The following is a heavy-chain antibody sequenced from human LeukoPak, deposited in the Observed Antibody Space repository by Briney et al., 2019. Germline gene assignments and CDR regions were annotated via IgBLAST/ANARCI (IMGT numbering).Heavy chain of an antibody. Sequence: QPGGSLRLSCAASGFTFSSYAMSWVRQAPGKGLEWVSAISGSGGSTYYADSVKGRFTISRDNSKNTLYLQMNSLRAEDTAVYYCAKDTRYYYDSSGYPGGFGPWGQGTLVTVSS. J-gene: IGHJ5*02. V-gene: IGHV3-23*01. CDR3: AKDTRYYYDSSGYPGGFGP. CDR1: GFTFSSYA. D-gene: IGHD3-22*01. CDR2: ISGSGGST.